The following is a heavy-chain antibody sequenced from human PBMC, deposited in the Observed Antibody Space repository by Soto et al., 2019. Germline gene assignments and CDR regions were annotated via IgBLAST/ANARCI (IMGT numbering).Heavy chain of an antibody. CDR3: AREGKAVAGAPFDS. V-gene: IGHV4-59*12. CDR1: GGSIGSFG. Sequence: SVTLCVRWSVAGGSIGSFGGRWIRQPPGKGLEWIGYIYYSGSTNYNPSLKSRVTISVDNSNNQFSLSLNSVTAADTAFYYCAREGKAVAGAPFDSWGQGVLVTVSS. D-gene: IGHD6-19*01. J-gene: IGHJ4*02. CDR2: IYYSGST.